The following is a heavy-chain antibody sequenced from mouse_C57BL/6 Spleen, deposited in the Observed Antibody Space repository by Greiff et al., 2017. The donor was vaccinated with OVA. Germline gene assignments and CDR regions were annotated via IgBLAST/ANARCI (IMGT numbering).Heavy chain of an antibody. Sequence: VQLKESGAELVKPGASVKLSCKASGYAFSSYWMNWVKQRPGKGLEWIGQIYPGDGDTNSNGTFKGKATLTADKSYSTAYIHLSKLTSVDSAVYFCARDTTVVGNYAIDYWGQGTSVTVSS. V-gene: IGHV1-80*01. D-gene: IGHD1-1*01. J-gene: IGHJ4*01. CDR3: ARDTTVVGNYAIDY. CDR2: IYPGDGDT. CDR1: GYAFSSYW.